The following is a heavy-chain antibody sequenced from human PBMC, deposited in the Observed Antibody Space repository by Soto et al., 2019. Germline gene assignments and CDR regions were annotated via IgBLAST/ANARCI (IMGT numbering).Heavy chain of an antibody. J-gene: IGHJ6*02. D-gene: IGHD3-10*01. CDR1: GGSISSGDYY. V-gene: IGHV4-30-4*01. Sequence: SETLSLTCTVSGGSISSGDYYWSWIRQPPGKGLEWIGYIYYSGSTYYNPSLKSRVTISVDTSKNQFSLKLSSVTAADTAVYYCARGGNWVRGVIRYYYYGMDVWGQGTTVTVSS. CDR2: IYYSGST. CDR3: ARGGNWVRGVIRYYYYGMDV.